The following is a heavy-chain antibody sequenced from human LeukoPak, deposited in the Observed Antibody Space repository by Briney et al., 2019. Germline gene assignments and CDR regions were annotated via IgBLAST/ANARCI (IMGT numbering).Heavy chain of an antibody. CDR2: ISPYNGYT. V-gene: IGHV1-18*01. D-gene: IGHD6-13*01. J-gene: IGHJ2*01. Sequence: ASVKVSCKASGYTFTSYGLAWVRQAPGQGLEWIGWISPYNGYTTYAPNPQDRVTMTTDTSTSTAYMEMRNLGPDDTAIYYCARDGYVDLWGRGTLVTVSS. CDR3: ARDGYVDL. CDR1: GYTFTSYG.